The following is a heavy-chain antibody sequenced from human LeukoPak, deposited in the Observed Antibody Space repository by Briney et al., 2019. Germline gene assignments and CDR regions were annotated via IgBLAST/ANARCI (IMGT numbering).Heavy chain of an antibody. J-gene: IGHJ4*02. D-gene: IGHD6-6*01. CDR2: IYYSGST. Sequence: SETLSLTCTVSGGSISSSSYYWGWIRQPPGKGLEWIGYIYYSGSTNYNASRKSRGTILVDTSKNQFPLKLSSVTAADTAVYYCARGVARSSKFHFSYYFDYWGQGTLVTVSS. CDR3: ARGVARSSKFHFSYYFDY. V-gene: IGHV4-61*05. CDR1: GGSISSSSYY.